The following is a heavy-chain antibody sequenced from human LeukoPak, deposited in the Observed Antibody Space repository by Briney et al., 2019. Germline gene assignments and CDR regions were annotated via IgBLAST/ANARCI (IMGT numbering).Heavy chain of an antibody. V-gene: IGHV3-23*01. J-gene: IGHJ4*02. D-gene: IGHD3-10*01. CDR1: GFTFSTYA. CDR3: AKAPGWGSGIGGY. CDR2: ISGSGGST. Sequence: PGGSLRLSCVVSGFTFSTYAMTWVRQAPGKGLEWVSAISGSGGSTYYADSVKGRFTISRDNSKNTLYLQMNSLRAEDTAVYYCAKAPGWGSGIGGYWGQGTLVTVSS.